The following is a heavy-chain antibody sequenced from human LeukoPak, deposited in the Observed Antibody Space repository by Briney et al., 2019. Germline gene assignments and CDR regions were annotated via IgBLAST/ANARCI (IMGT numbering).Heavy chain of an antibody. CDR2: ISGGSHI. D-gene: IGHD3-3*01. CDR1: GFPFSDYY. J-gene: IGHJ6*02. Sequence: GGSLRLSCAASGFPFSDYYMSWIRQAPGEGLEWVSYISGGSHIYYADSVKGRFTISRDNAKNSLYLQMNSLRAEDTAVYYCARDSEGRITIFGVVNYSMDVWGQGTTVTVSS. V-gene: IGHV3-11*04. CDR3: ARDSEGRITIFGVVNYSMDV.